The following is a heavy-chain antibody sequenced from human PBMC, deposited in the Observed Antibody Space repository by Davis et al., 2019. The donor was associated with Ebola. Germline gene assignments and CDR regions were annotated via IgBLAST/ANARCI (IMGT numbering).Heavy chain of an antibody. CDR1: GCTFSSYA. Sequence: SVKVSCKASGCTFSSYAISWVRQAPGQGLEWMGGIIPIFGTANYAQKFQGRVTITADESTSTAYMELSSLRSEDTAVYYCAREGYYYDSSGYNWFDPWGQGTLVTVSS. D-gene: IGHD3-22*01. CDR2: IIPIFGTA. J-gene: IGHJ5*02. CDR3: AREGYYYDSSGYNWFDP. V-gene: IGHV1-69*13.